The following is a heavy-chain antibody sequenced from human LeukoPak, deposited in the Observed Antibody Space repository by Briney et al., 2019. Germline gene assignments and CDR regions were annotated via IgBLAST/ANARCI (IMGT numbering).Heavy chain of an antibody. Sequence: ASVKVSCKTSGYTFSNYGISWVRQAPGQGLEWMGWISTYNGNAKYAQKLQGRVTMTTDTSTSTAYMEVRSLRFDDTAVYYCARETTVTYDYWGQGTPVTVSS. CDR3: ARETTVTYDY. J-gene: IGHJ4*02. CDR1: GYTFSNYG. CDR2: ISTYNGNA. D-gene: IGHD4-17*01. V-gene: IGHV1-18*01.